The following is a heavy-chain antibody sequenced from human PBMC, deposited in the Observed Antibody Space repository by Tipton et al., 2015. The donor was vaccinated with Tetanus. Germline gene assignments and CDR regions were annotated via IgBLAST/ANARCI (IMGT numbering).Heavy chain of an antibody. J-gene: IGHJ4*02. CDR2: IGDTEFVT. CDR1: GFTFSSYP. Sequence: SLRLSCEASGFTFSSYPMHWVRQAPGKGLEWVSAIGDTEFVTYYADSLKGRSTISRDNSKNTLSLQMISLRAEDTAIYYCARGRERCRGTNCHRATDYWGQGTLVTVSS. CDR3: ARGRERCRGTNCHRATDY. V-gene: IGHV3-23*01. D-gene: IGHD2-2*01.